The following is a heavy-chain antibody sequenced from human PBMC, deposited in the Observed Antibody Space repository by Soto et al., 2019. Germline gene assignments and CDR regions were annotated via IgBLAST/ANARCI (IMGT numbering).Heavy chain of an antibody. CDR2: IYWHDDK. J-gene: IGHJ4*02. D-gene: IGHD3-16*01. Sequence: SGPTLVSPTQTLTLTCTFSGFSLSTTGVGVSWIRQPPGKALEWLALIYWHDDKRYSPSLKSRLSITKDTSKNQVVLTMTDMDPVDTAKFYCAQGGGATFGLYYFACWARGALVPVPS. CDR3: AQGGGATFGLYYFAC. V-gene: IGHV2-5*01. CDR1: GFSLSTTGVG.